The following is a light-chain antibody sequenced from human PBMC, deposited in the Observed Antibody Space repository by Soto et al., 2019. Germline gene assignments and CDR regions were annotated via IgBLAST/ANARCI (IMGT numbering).Light chain of an antibody. CDR2: DAS. V-gene: IGKV1-5*01. J-gene: IGKJ2*01. CDR1: KNISVW. CDR3: QQYDSSSPT. Sequence: DIQLTQSPSTLSASVGDGVTITCRASKNISVWLAWYQQRPGKAPKFLIYDASNLETGVSSRFSGSGSGTAFTLTIRSLQPDDFATYYCQQYDSSSPTFGHGTKLEIK.